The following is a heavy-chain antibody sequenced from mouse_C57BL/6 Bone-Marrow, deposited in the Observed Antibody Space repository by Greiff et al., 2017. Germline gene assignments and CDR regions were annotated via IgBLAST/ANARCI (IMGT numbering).Heavy chain of an antibody. CDR2: IDPEIGDT. V-gene: IGHV14-4*01. CDR1: GFNIKDDY. J-gene: IGHJ2*01. Sequence: LQLQQSGAELVRPGASVKLSCTPSGFNIKDDYIHWVKQRPEQGLEWIGWIDPEIGDTEYASKFQGQATITSDTTSNTAYLQLSSLTSEDTAVFYCSTFDGNYFDFWGQGTPLAVAS. CDR3: STFDGNYFDF. D-gene: IGHD2-3*01.